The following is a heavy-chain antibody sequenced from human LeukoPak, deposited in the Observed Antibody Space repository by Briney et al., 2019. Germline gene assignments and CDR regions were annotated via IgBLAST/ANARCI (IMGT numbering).Heavy chain of an antibody. Sequence: SETLSLTCTVSGGSISSSSHYWGWIRQPPGKGLEWIGSISYSGSTYYNPSLESRVTILVDTSKNLFSLNLSSVTAADTAVYYCARGRGYYDSSGYYYFDYWGQGTLVTVSS. D-gene: IGHD3-22*01. CDR1: GGSISSSSHY. J-gene: IGHJ4*02. CDR3: ARGRGYYDSSGYYYFDY. V-gene: IGHV4-39*07. CDR2: ISYSGST.